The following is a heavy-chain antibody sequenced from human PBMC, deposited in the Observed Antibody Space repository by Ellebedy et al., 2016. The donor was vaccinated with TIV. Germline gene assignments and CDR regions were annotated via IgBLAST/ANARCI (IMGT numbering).Heavy chain of an antibody. V-gene: IGHV6-1*01. J-gene: IGHJ6*02. CDR2: TYYRSKWNN. Sequence: SQTLSLTCVISGDSVSTDIGWNWIRQSPSRGLEWLGRTYYRSKWNNDYAVSLKSRITINPDTSKNQFSLQLNSVSPDDTAVYDCARGWLGSGMGVWGQGTTVTVFS. CDR3: ARGWLGSGMGV. CDR1: GDSVSTDIG. D-gene: IGHD3-10*01.